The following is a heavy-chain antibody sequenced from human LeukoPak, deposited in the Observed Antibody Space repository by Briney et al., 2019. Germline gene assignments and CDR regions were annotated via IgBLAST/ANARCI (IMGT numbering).Heavy chain of an antibody. CDR2: INPNSGGT. J-gene: IGHJ4*02. CDR1: GYTFSGYY. D-gene: IGHD5-18*01. V-gene: IGHV1-2*02. Sequence: ASVKVSCKASGYTFSGYYMHWVRQAPGQGLEWVGWINPNSGGTNYAQKFQGRVTMTRDTSISTAYMELSRLRSDDTAVYYCARDRPDTALDYWGQGTLVTVSS. CDR3: ARDRPDTALDY.